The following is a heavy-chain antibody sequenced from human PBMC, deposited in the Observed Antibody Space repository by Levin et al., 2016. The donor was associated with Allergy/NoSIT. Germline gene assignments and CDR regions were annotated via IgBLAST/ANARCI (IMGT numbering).Heavy chain of an antibody. CDR1: GYIFSTSW. D-gene: IGHD4-11*01. V-gene: IGHV5-51*01. CDR2: IYPGDSDT. J-gene: IGHJ4*02. Sequence: GESLKISCKASGYIFSTSWIGWVRQMPGKGPEWMGIIYPGDSDTRYSPSFQGQVTLSVDKSINTAYLQWNSLKASDTAMYYCARIGTFADNTNFADSWGQGTQVTVSS. CDR3: ARIGTFADNTNFADS.